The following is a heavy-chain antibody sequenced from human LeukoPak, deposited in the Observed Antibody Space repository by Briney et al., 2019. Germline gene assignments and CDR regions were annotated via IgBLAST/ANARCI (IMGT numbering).Heavy chain of an antibody. CDR1: GFTFSSYV. V-gene: IGHV3-30-3*01. D-gene: IGHD5-24*01. CDR2: ISYDGSNK. J-gene: IGHJ4*02. CDR3: ARDLGWLQPGGSFDY. Sequence: LPGGSLRLSCAASGFTFSSYVMHWVRQAPGKGLEWVAVISYDGSNKYYADSVKGRFTISRDNSKNTLYLQMNSLRAEDTAVYYCARDLGWLQPGGSFDYWGQGTLVTVSS.